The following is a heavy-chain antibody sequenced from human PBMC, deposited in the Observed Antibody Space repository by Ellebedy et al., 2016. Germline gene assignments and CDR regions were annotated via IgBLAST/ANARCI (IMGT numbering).Heavy chain of an antibody. CDR1: GDSVSINSGG. CDR3: ARGWMRGSFDI. D-gene: IGHD5-12*01. J-gene: IGHJ3*02. V-gene: IGHV6-1*01. CDR2: TYYGSKWSY. Sequence: SQTLSLTCAISGDSVSINSGGWNWIRQSPERGLEWLGRTYYGSKWSYDYAVSVKSRVAINPDTAKNQFSLQLNSVTPEDTAAYYCARGWMRGSFDIWGQGTTVIVSS.